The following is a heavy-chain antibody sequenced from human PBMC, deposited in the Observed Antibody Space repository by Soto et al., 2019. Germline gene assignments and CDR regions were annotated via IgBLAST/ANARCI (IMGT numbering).Heavy chain of an antibody. Sequence: ASETLSLTCXVTGGSICANYWSWVRQPPGEELEWIGYIHFSGSSSYNPSLKSRITISGDTSKNQFSLKVTSVIAADTAVYYCARGGDPTAGGTGAFDIWGQGIMVTVSS. V-gene: IGHV4-59*01. CDR1: GGSICANY. J-gene: IGHJ3*02. CDR3: ARGGDPTAGGTGAFDI. D-gene: IGHD2-8*02. CDR2: IHFSGSS.